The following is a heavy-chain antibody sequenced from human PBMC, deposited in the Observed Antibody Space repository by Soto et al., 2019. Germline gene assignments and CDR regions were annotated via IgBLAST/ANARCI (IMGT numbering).Heavy chain of an antibody. Sequence: QVQLVQSGAEVKKPGASVKVSCKASGYTFTRYYMHWVRQAPGQGLEWLGIINPSGGSTSYAQKFKGRVTMTRDTSTSTGYMELSRLRSEDTAVYYCASRGTWGGDCCSSFDYWGQGTRVTVSS. CDR2: INPSGGST. V-gene: IGHV1-46*03. J-gene: IGHJ4*02. CDR3: ASRGTWGGDCCSSFDY. D-gene: IGHD2-21*02. CDR1: GYTFTRYY.